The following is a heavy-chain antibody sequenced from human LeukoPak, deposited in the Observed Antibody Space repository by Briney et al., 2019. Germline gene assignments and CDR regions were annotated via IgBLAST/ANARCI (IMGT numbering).Heavy chain of an antibody. CDR2: IYPGDSGT. CDR1: GYSFNTYW. D-gene: IGHD3-22*01. Sequence: GESLKISCEGSGYSFNTYWIGWVRQMPGKGLEWMGIIYPGDSGTRYSPSFQSQVTISADKSISTAYLQWSSLKTSDTAMYYCARRYHDYSGYSRQFDYWGQGTLVTVSS. V-gene: IGHV5-51*01. J-gene: IGHJ4*02. CDR3: ARRYHDYSGYSRQFDY.